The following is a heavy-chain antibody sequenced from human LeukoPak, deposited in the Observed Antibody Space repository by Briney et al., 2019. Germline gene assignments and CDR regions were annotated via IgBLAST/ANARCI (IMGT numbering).Heavy chain of an antibody. Sequence: SETLSLTCAVYGGSFSGYYWSWIRQPPGKGLEWIGEINHSGSTNYNPSLKSRVTISVDTSKNQFSLKLSSVTAADTAVYYCASRSDQLPDQDYWGQGTLATVSS. CDR3: ASRSDQLPDQDY. CDR1: GGSFSGYY. J-gene: IGHJ4*02. CDR2: INHSGST. D-gene: IGHD2-2*01. V-gene: IGHV4-34*01.